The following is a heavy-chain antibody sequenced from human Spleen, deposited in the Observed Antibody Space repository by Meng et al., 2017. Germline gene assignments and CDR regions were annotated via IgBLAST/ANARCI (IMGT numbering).Heavy chain of an antibody. Sequence: SVKVSCKASGGTFSSYAISWVRQAPGQGLEWMGGIIPIFGTANYAQKFQGRVTITADKSTSTAYMELSSLRSEDTAVYYCARARYCSSTSCYARYYYYGMDVWGQGTTVTVSS. CDR2: IIPIFGTA. D-gene: IGHD2-2*01. CDR3: ARARYCSSTSCYARYYYYGMDV. J-gene: IGHJ6*02. CDR1: GGTFSSYA. V-gene: IGHV1-69*06.